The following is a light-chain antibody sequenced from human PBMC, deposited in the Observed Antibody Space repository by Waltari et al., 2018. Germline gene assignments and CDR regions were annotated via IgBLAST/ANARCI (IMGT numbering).Light chain of an antibody. CDR3: QQSSASPYT. Sequence: DIQMTQSPSFLSASVGDRVIITCRASQNIANYLNWYQQKPGTAPKLLIFAASKLQTGVPSRFSGSGSGRDFTLTISGLQVEDFAIFYCQQSSASPYTFGLGTKIEMK. J-gene: IGKJ2*01. V-gene: IGKV1-39*01. CDR1: QNIANY. CDR2: AAS.